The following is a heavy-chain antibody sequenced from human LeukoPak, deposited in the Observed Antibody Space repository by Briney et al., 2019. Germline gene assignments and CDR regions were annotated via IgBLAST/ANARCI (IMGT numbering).Heavy chain of an antibody. CDR3: AKEPREYCSSTSCPNWFDS. J-gene: IGHJ5*01. CDR1: GFTFNNYA. Sequence: GGSLRLSCAASGFTFNNYAMSWVRQAPGKGLEWVSAISASGGTTYYADSVKGRFTISRDNSENTLFLQMNSLRAEDTAVYYCAKEPREYCSSTSCPNWFDSWGQGTLVTVSS. CDR2: ISASGGTT. V-gene: IGHV3-23*01. D-gene: IGHD2-2*01.